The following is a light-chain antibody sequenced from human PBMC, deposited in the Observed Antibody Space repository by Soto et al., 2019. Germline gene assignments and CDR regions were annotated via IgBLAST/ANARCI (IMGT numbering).Light chain of an antibody. J-gene: IGLJ3*02. Sequence: QSALTQPASVSGSPGQSITISCTGTSIGSYDPVSWYQQHPGRAPKLMIYEGSRRPSGVSNRFSGSKSGNTASLTISGLQAEDEADYHCCSYAGTYTWVFGGGTKVTVL. CDR1: SIGSYDP. CDR2: EGS. CDR3: CSYAGTYTWV. V-gene: IGLV2-23*01.